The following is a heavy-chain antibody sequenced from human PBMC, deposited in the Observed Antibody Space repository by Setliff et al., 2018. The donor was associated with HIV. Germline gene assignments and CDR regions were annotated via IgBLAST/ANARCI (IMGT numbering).Heavy chain of an antibody. D-gene: IGHD3-9*01. CDR2: INPNSGGT. V-gene: IGHV1-2*02. CDR1: GYTFTGYY. CDR3: ARDFAGYDILTGYTPRYAFDI. Sequence: ASVKVSCKASGYTFTGYYMHWVRQAPGQGLEWMGWINPNSGGTNYAQKFQGRVTMTRDTSISTAYMEMSRLRSDDTAVYYCARDFAGYDILTGYTPRYAFDIWGQGTMVTVSS. J-gene: IGHJ3*02.